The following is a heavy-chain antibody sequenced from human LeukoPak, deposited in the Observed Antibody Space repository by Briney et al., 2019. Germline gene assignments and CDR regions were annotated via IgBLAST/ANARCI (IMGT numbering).Heavy chain of an antibody. V-gene: IGHV4-59*01. D-gene: IGHD2-15*01. CDR1: GGSISSYY. Sequence: SETLSLTCTVSGGSISSYYWSWIRQPPGKGLEWIGYIYYSGSTNYNPSLKSRVTISVDTSKNQFSLKLSSVTAADTAVYYCARTPRYCSGGSCYISHFDYWGQGTLVTVSS. J-gene: IGHJ4*02. CDR2: IYYSGST. CDR3: ARTPRYCSGGSCYISHFDY.